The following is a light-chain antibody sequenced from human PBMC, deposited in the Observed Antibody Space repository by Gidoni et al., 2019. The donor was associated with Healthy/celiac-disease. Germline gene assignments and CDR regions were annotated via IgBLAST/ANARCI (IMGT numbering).Light chain of an antibody. J-gene: IGLJ2*01. CDR3: QAWDSSYEV. CDR2: QDS. CDR1: KLGDKY. V-gene: IGLV3-1*01. Sequence: SYELTQLPSVSVSPGQTASITCSGDKLGDKYACWYQQKPGQSPVLVIYQDSKRPSGIPERFSGSNSGNTATLTISGTQAMDEADYYCQAWDSSYEVFGGGTKLTVL.